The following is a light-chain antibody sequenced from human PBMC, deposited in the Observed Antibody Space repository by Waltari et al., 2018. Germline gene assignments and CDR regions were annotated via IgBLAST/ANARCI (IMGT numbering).Light chain of an antibody. Sequence: QSVLTQPPSASGTPGQGVTISCSGSSSNIGRNTVSWYQQLPGTAPQLVVYFNNQRPSGVPDRFSGSKSDTSASLAIGGLQSEDEADYYCATWDDSLNGQVVFGGGTKLTVL. J-gene: IGLJ2*01. CDR1: SSNIGRNT. V-gene: IGLV1-44*01. CDR3: ATWDDSLNGQVV. CDR2: FNN.